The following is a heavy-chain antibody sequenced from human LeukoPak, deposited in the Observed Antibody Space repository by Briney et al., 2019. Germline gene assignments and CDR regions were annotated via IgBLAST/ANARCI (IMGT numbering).Heavy chain of an antibody. CDR1: GFTFSSYA. CDR2: VSGSAGST. Sequence: GGSLRLSCAASGFTFSSYAMSWVRQAPGKGLEWVSSVSGSAGSTYYADSVKGRFTISRDNSKNTLYLQMNSLRAEDTALYHCARWAGNPISYYFDYWGQGTLVTVSS. V-gene: IGHV3-23*01. J-gene: IGHJ4*02. D-gene: IGHD1-14*01. CDR3: ARWAGNPISYYFDY.